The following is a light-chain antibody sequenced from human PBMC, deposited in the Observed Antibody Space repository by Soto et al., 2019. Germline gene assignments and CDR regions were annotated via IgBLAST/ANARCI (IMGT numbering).Light chain of an antibody. CDR2: KAS. CDR1: QTISSW. J-gene: IGKJ1*01. V-gene: IGKV1-5*03. Sequence: DLQMNQYPSTLSASVGDRVTITCRASQTISSWLAWYQQKPGKAPKLLIYKASTLKSGVPSRFSGSGSGTEFTLTISSLQPDDFATYYCQHYNSYSEAFGQGNKVDIK. CDR3: QHYNSYSEA.